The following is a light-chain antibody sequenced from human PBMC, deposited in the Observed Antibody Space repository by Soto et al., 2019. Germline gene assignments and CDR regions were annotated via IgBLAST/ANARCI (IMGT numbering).Light chain of an antibody. J-gene: IGLJ1*01. CDR2: GNR. CDR3: SSYTSASTYV. Sequence: QSVLTQPPSVSGAPGQRVTISCTGNNSNLGAGYDVHWYQQLPGAAPKLVIFGNRNRPSGVSNRFSGSKSGNTASLTISGLQAEDEADYYCSSYTSASTYVFGTGTKVTVL. CDR1: NSNLGAGYD. V-gene: IGLV1-40*01.